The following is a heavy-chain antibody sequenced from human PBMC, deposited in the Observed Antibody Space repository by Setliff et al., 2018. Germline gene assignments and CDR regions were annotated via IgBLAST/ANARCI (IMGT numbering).Heavy chain of an antibody. CDR1: GFTFDDYA. Sequence: GSLRLSCSTSGFTFDDYAMHWVRQAPGKGLEWVSLISWDGTRTNYVDSLKGRVTISRDNSKNSLFLQMNSLRVEDTALYYGVKDTGNGGNTGLDYWGQGTLVTVSS. CDR3: VKDTGNGGNTGLDY. J-gene: IGHJ4*02. CDR2: ISWDGTRT. D-gene: IGHD2-15*01. V-gene: IGHV3-43D*04.